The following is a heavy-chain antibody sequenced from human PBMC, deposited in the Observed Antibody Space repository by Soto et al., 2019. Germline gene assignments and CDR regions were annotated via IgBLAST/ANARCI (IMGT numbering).Heavy chain of an antibody. Sequence: AGGSLRLSCAASGFTFSSYAMSWVRQAPGKGLEWVSAISGSGGSTYYADSVKGRFTISRDNSKNTLYLQMNSLRAEDTAVYYCAKGVWGSYRYKEYYFDYWGQGTLVTVSS. D-gene: IGHD3-16*02. CDR1: GFTFSSYA. CDR2: ISGSGGST. V-gene: IGHV3-23*01. CDR3: AKGVWGSYRYKEYYFDY. J-gene: IGHJ4*02.